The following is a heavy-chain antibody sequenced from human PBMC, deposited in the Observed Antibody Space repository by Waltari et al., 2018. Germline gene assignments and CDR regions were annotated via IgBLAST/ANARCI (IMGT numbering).Heavy chain of an antibody. D-gene: IGHD3-3*01. CDR2: VSANGYT. CDR1: GDSITSPIYH. V-gene: IGHV4-39*01. Sequence: QLQLQESGPGLVKPSETLSLTCTVSGDSITSPIYHWGWIRQPPGKGLEWIGRVSANGYTYYNPSLKSRVTISVGTSKTQFSLKLSSVTAADTAVFYCARRLEMSGITYDAFDIWGQGTMVTVSS. J-gene: IGHJ3*02. CDR3: ARRLEMSGITYDAFDI.